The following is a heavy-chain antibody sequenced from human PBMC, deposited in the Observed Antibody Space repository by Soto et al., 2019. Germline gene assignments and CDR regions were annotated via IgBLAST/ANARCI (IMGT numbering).Heavy chain of an antibody. CDR2: ISSSSDFI. CDR1: GFTFRSYE. D-gene: IGHD5-12*01. Sequence: PGGSLRLSCEVSGFTFRSYEMHWVRQAPGKGLEWLSYISSSSDFIYYSESVKGRFTISRDNANNSLYLQMNSLRAADTAIYYCARGANGIDRLDHWSQGAPVTVSS. J-gene: IGHJ5*02. V-gene: IGHV3-48*03. CDR3: ARGANGIDRLDH.